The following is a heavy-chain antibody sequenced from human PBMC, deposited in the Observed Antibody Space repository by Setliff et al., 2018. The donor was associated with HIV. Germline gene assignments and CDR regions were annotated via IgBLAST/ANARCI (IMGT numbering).Heavy chain of an antibody. J-gene: IGHJ6*02. CDR1: GFTFSSYG. D-gene: IGHD3-3*02. CDR3: TRKLAPGHGMDV. V-gene: IGHV3-30*02. CDR2: IRYDGSNQ. Sequence: GGSLRLSCAASGFTFSSYGMHWVRQAPGKGLEWVAFIRYDGSNQYYADSVKGRFTISRDNSKNTLYLQMDSLRVEDTTVYYCTRKLAPGHGMDVWGQGTTVTVSS.